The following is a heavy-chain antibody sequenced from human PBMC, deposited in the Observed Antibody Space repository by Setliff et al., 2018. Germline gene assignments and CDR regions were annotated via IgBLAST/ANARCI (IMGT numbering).Heavy chain of an antibody. J-gene: IGHJ5*02. CDR2: VYSSVYSSGIT. Sequence: SETLSLTCTVSGGSMSSGPNYWSWIRQPAGRGLEWVGRVYSSVYSSGITNYNPSLKSRVTISVDTSKNQFSLKVSSVTAADTAVYYCARTTGSTHNWLDPWGPGTLVTVSS. V-gene: IGHV4-61*02. CDR3: ARTTGSTHNWLDP. D-gene: IGHD1-1*01. CDR1: GGSMSSGPNY.